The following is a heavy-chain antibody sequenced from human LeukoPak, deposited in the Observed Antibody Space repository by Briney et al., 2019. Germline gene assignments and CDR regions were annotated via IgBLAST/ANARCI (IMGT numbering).Heavy chain of an antibody. CDR2: IIPIFGTA. CDR3: ARGGVVVEEGWFDP. V-gene: IGHV1-69*13. D-gene: IGHD2-2*01. J-gene: IGHJ5*02. CDR1: GGTFSSYA. Sequence: ASVKVSCKTSGGTFSSYAISWVRQAPGQGLEWMGGIIPIFGTANYAQKFQGRVTITADESTSTAYMELSSLRSEDTAVYYCARGGVVVEEGWFDPWGQGALVTVSS.